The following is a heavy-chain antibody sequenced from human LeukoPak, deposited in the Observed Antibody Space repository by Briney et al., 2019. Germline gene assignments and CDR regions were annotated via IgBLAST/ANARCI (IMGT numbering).Heavy chain of an antibody. J-gene: IGHJ3*02. D-gene: IGHD3-3*01. CDR2: INHSGST. CDR3: ARGLRYITIFGVSDATDI. V-gene: IGHV4-34*01. CDR1: GGSFSGYY. Sequence: PSETLSLICAVYGGSFSGYYWSWIRQPPGKGLEWIGEINHSGSTNYNPSLKSRVTISVDTSKNQFSLKLSSVTAADTAVYYCARGLRYITIFGVSDATDIWGQGTMVTVSS.